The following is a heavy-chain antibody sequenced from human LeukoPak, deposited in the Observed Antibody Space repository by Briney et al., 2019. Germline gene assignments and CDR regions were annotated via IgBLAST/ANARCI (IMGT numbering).Heavy chain of an antibody. Sequence: ASVKVSCKASGYTFTDYYINWVRQAPGQGLEWMGWINPNSGDTNYAQKFQDRVTMTRDTSISTAYIELNLLRSDDTAVYYCARGPRRTVAGTFDLDYWGQGTLVTVSS. CDR1: GYTFTDYY. CDR3: ARGPRRTVAGTFDLDY. J-gene: IGHJ4*02. CDR2: INPNSGDT. D-gene: IGHD6-19*01. V-gene: IGHV1-2*02.